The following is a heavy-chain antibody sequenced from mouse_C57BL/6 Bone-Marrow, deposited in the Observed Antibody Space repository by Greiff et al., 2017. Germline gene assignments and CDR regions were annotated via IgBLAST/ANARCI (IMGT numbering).Heavy chain of an antibody. CDR3: ARVTSFAY. Sequence: VQLQQSGGGLVKPGGSLKLSCAASGFTFSSYAMSWVRQTPEKRLEWVATISDGGSYTYYPDNVKGRFTISRDNAKNNLYLQMSHLKSEDTAMYYCARVTSFAYWGQGTLVTVSA. D-gene: IGHD2-1*01. CDR1: GFTFSSYA. J-gene: IGHJ3*01. V-gene: IGHV5-4*01. CDR2: ISDGGSYT.